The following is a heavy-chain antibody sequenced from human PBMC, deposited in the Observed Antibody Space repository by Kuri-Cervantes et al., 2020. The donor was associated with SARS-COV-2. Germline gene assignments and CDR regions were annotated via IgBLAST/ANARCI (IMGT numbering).Heavy chain of an antibody. D-gene: IGHD4-11*01. CDR1: GFTFSNHA. Sequence: GESLKISCAASGFTFSNHAMQWVRQAPGKGLDWVSGIYGSDTYYADSVKGRFTVSRDISKNTLYLQMNGLRAEDTAVYYCTKTLPTVRYYWYGMDVWGQGTPVTVSS. CDR3: TKTLPTVRYYWYGMDV. V-gene: IGHV3-23*01. J-gene: IGHJ6*02. CDR2: IYGSDT.